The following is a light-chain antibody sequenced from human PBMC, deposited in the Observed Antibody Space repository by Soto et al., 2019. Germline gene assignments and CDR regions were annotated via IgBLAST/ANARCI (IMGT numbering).Light chain of an antibody. J-gene: IGKJ1*01. CDR2: AAS. Sequence: DIRRTPSPSSLSASVGDRVTITCRASQSISSYLNWYQQKPGKAPKLLIYAASSLQSGVPSRFSGSGSGTDFTLTISSLQPEDFATYYCQQSYSTPSWTFGQGTKVDIK. CDR3: QQSYSTPSWT. CDR1: QSISSY. V-gene: IGKV1-39*01.